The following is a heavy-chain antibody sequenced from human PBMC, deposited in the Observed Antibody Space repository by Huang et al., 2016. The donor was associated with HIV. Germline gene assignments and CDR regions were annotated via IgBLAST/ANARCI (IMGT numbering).Heavy chain of an antibody. Sequence: QVQLHQWGAGLLKPSETLSLTCAVYGGSFSGYYWSWIRQPPGKGLEWIGEITHSGSTNYEPSLKSRVTISEETSKNQFSLKLSSVTAADTAVYYCARAPHYGSGSYYYWGQGTLVTVSS. V-gene: IGHV4-34*01. CDR2: ITHSGST. D-gene: IGHD3-10*01. CDR3: ARAPHYGSGSYYY. J-gene: IGHJ4*02. CDR1: GGSFSGYY.